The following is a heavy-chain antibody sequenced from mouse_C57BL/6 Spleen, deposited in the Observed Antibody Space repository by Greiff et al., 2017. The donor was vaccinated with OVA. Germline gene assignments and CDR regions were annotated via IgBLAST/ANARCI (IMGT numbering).Heavy chain of an antibody. D-gene: IGHD1-1*01. J-gene: IGHJ4*01. V-gene: IGHV1-61*01. Sequence: QVQLQQSGAELVRPGSSVKLSCKASGYTFTSYWMDWVKQRPGQGLEWIGNIYPSDSETHYNQKFKDKATLTVDKSSSTAYMQLSSLTSEDSAVYYCARSPDYGSSYDYAMDYWGQGTSVTVSS. CDR2: IYPSDSET. CDR3: ARSPDYGSSYDYAMDY. CDR1: GYTFTSYW.